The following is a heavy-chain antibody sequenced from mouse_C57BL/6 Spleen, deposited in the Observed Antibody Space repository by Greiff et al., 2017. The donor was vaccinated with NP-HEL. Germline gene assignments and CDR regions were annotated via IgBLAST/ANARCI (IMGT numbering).Heavy chain of an antibody. CDR2: IYPGDGDT. V-gene: IGHV1-82*01. D-gene: IGHD1-1*01. CDR1: GYAFSSSW. CDR3: ARGGYYYGSSYWYFDV. J-gene: IGHJ1*03. Sequence: QVQLKQSGPELVKPGASVKISCKASGYAFSSSWMNWVKQRPGKGLEWIGRIYPGDGDTNYNGKFKGKATLTADKSSSTAYMQLSSLTSEDSAVYFCARGGYYYGSSYWYFDVWGTGTTVTVSS.